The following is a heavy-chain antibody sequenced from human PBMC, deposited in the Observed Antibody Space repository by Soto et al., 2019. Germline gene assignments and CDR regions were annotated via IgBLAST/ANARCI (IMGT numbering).Heavy chain of an antibody. D-gene: IGHD3-16*01. Sequence: SETLSLTCSVSGASISNFYWSWIRQSAGKGLEWIGRLYTRGTTDYNPSLKSRVTMSIDTSKNRVSLSLTSVAAADTAVYYCAKGGTYYFDSWGQGIVVTVSS. J-gene: IGHJ4*02. CDR3: AKGGTYYFDS. CDR1: GASISNFY. V-gene: IGHV4-4*07. CDR2: LYTRGTT.